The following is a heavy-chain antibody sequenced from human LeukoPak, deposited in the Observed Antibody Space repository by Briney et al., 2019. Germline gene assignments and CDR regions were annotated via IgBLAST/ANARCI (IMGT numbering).Heavy chain of an antibody. Sequence: SETLSLTCAVYGGSFSGYYWSWIRQPPGKGLEWIGEINHSGSTNYNPSLKSRVTISVDTSKNQFSLKLSSVTAADTAVYYCARGLRRYCSSTSCYRGVWGYYHYGMDVWGQGTTVTVSS. CDR2: INHSGST. D-gene: IGHD2-2*02. J-gene: IGHJ6*02. CDR1: GGSFSGYY. CDR3: ARGLRRYCSSTSCYRGVWGYYHYGMDV. V-gene: IGHV4-34*01.